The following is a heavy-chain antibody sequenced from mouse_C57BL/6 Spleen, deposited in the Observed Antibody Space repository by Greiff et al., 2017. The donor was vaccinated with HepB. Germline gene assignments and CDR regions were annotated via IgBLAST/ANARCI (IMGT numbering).Heavy chain of an antibody. CDR1: GFNIKNSY. Sequence: VQLQQSVAELVRPGASVKLSCTASGFNIKNSYMHWVKQRPEQGLEWIGRIDPANGNTKYAPKFQGKATITVDTSSNTAYLQLSSLTSEDAAIYYYARDCGYGAMDYWGQGTSVTVSS. V-gene: IGHV14-3*01. J-gene: IGHJ4*01. D-gene: IGHD2-2*01. CDR3: ARDCGYGAMDY. CDR2: IDPANGNT.